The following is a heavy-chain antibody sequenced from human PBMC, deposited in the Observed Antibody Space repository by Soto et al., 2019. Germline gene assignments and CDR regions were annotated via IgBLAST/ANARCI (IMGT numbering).Heavy chain of an antibody. D-gene: IGHD1-26*01. J-gene: IGHJ6*02. V-gene: IGHV3-66*01. CDR1: GFSVSANY. Sequence: EVQLVESGGGLVQPGGSLRLSCAASGFSVSANYMTWVRQAPGKGLEWVSVIYTAGSTYYADSVKGRFTISRDHSKNTLYLQMNSLRDEDTAVYYCAREFWEVGYYYGMDVWGQGTTVTVSS. CDR2: IYTAGST. CDR3: AREFWEVGYYYGMDV.